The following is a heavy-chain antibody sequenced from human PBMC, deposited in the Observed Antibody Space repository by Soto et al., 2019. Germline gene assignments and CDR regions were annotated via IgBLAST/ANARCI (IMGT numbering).Heavy chain of an antibody. J-gene: IGHJ4*02. D-gene: IGHD3-22*01. CDR2: ISASGSSV. V-gene: IGHV3-23*01. CDR1: GFSLGRYA. Sequence: EVQLLESGGALVQPGGSLRLSCEASGFSLGRYAMSWVRQAPGKGLEWISVISASGSSVSYADSVKGRFTISKDNSENTVFLQVNSLRVEDTAVYYCAKDYYYDSTGLFFDSWGQGTLVTVSS. CDR3: AKDYYYDSTGLFFDS.